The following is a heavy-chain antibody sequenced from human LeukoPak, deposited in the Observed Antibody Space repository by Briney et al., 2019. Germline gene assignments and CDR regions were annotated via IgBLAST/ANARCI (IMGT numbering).Heavy chain of an antibody. CDR3: AKVRYYYGSGSYYNGPSDY. CDR2: IRYDGSNK. CDR1: GFTFNIYG. Sequence: GGSLRLSCAASGFTFNIYGMHWVRQAPGKGLEWVAFIRYDGSNKYYADSVKGRFTISRDNSKNTLNLQMNSLRAEDTAVYFCAKVRYYYGSGSYYNGPSDYWGQGTLVTVSS. D-gene: IGHD3-10*01. J-gene: IGHJ4*02. V-gene: IGHV3-30*02.